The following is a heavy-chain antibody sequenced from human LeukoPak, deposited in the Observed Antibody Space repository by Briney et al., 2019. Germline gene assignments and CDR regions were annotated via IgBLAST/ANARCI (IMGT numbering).Heavy chain of an antibody. V-gene: IGHV1-46*01. CDR2: INPSGGST. CDR1: GYTFTSYG. J-gene: IGHJ4*02. CDR3: ARGLDDSSGYYADY. Sequence: ASVKVSCKASGYTFTSYGISWVRQAPGQGLEWMGIINPSGGSTSYAQEFQGRVTITRDTSASTAYMELSSLRSEDTAVYYCARGLDDSSGYYADYWGQGTLVTVSS. D-gene: IGHD3-22*01.